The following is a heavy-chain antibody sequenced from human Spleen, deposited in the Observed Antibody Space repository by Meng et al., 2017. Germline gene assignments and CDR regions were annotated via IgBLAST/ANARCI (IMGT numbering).Heavy chain of an antibody. CDR1: GFTFNNYE. J-gene: IGHJ2*01. V-gene: IGHV3-48*03. CDR3: ARVVWYFDL. Sequence: GESLKISCAASGFTFNNYEMNWVRQAPGKGLECVSYISSRGGTIHYADSVKGRFTISRDNAKNLLFLQMNSLRAEDTAVYYCARVVWYFDLWGLGTLVTVSS. CDR2: ISSRGGTI.